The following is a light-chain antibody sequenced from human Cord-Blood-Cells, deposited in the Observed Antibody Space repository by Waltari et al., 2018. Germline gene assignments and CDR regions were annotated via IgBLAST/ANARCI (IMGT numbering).Light chain of an antibody. V-gene: IGKV4-1*01. J-gene: IGKJ1*01. Sequence: DIVMTPSPDSLAVSLGERATINCKSSQSVLYSSNNKNYLAWYQHKPGQPPKLLIYWASTRESGVPDRFSGSGSGTDFTLTISSLQAEDVAVYYCQQYYSTPPTFGQGTKVEIK. CDR1: QSVLYSSNNKNY. CDR3: QQYYSTPPT. CDR2: WAS.